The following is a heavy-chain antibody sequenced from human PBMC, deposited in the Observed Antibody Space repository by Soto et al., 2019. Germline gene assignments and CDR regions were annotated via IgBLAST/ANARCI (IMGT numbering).Heavy chain of an antibody. D-gene: IGHD4-17*01. CDR1: GFSLSTYHMG. V-gene: IGHV2-5*02. CDR2: IYWDDDK. CDR3: AHAGDYDLLTFDH. Sequence: QITLKESGPTLVRPAQTLTLTCDFSGFSLSTYHMGVAWIRQPPGKALEWLALIYWDDDKRYSPSLKDRLAISTDTSSNQVVLTITNMDPGDTATYFCAHAGDYDLLTFDHWGPGTLVTVSS. J-gene: IGHJ4*02.